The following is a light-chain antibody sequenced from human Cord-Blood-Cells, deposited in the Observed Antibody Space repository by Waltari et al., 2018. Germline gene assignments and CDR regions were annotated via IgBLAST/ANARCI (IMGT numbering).Light chain of an antibody. V-gene: IGKV1-9*01. CDR1: QGISSY. Sequence: DIQLTHSPSFLSASVGARVPITCRSSQGISSYLAWYQQKPGKPPKLLRYAASTSQSGVPSRFSGIESGTEFALTISSLQPKDFATYYCQQLNSYPGTFGQGTKVEI. J-gene: IGKJ1*01. CDR3: QQLNSYPGT. CDR2: AAS.